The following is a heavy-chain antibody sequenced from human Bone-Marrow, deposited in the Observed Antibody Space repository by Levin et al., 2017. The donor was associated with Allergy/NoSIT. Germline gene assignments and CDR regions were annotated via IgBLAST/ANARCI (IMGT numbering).Heavy chain of an antibody. CDR3: ARGDGCGGDCFYYYGLDV. CDR1: GFTFNSYD. D-gene: IGHD2-21*02. V-gene: IGHV3-21*01. CDR2: ISSNSGEI. Sequence: GESLKISCAASGFTFNSYDMNWVRQVPGKGLEWVSYISSNSGEIYYADSVKGRFTISRDNAKNSLYLEMISLRAEDTAVYYCARGDGCGGDCFYYYGLDVWGQGTTVTVSS. J-gene: IGHJ6*02.